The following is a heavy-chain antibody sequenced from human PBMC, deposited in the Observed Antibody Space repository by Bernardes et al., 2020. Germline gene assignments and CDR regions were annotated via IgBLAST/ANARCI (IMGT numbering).Heavy chain of an antibody. CDR3: TRGPTYADNSIEAI. J-gene: IGHJ6*04. CDR1: GVSVSDNY. D-gene: IGHD4-17*01. Sequence: GGSLRLSCTLSGVSVSDNYMNWVRQAPGTGLAWLSLIYGGGATSYADSVKGQFITSRDDSKNTLYLQMSSLRVEDTAVYFCTRGPTYADNSIEAIWGNGTTVTVSS. V-gene: IGHV3-53*01. CDR2: IYGGGAT.